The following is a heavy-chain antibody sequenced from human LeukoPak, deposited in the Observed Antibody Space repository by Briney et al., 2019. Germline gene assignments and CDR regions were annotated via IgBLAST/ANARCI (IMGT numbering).Heavy chain of an antibody. J-gene: IGHJ4*02. CDR3: ASAKNTVMVN. CDR1: GGSISSYY. CDR2: IYYSGST. V-gene: IGHV4-59*01. Sequence: SETLSLTCTVSGGSISSYYWSWIRQPPGKGLEWIGYIYYSGSTDYNPSLKSRLTISLDASKNQFSLRLSFVTAADTAVYFCASAKNTVMVNWGQGTLITVSS. D-gene: IGHD5-18*01.